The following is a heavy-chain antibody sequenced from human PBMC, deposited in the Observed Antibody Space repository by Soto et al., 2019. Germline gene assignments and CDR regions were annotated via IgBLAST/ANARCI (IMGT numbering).Heavy chain of an antibody. CDR2: IYYSGST. V-gene: IGHV4-61*01. D-gene: IGHD3-3*01. CDR1: GGSVSSGSYY. J-gene: IGHJ4*02. CDR3: TRGGRFLEWLQEAFDS. Sequence: SETLSLTCTVSGGSVSSGSYYWSWIRQPPGKGLEWIGYIYYSGSTNYNPSLKSRVTISVDTSKNQFSLKLSSVTAADTAVYYCTRGGRFLEWLQEAFDSWGQGTLVTVSS.